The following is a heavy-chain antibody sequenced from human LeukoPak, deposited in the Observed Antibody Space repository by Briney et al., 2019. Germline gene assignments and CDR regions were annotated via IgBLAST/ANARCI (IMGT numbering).Heavy chain of an antibody. CDR3: ATDRKVGTWDPRFDY. CDR2: IREDGSEK. Sequence: GGFLRLSCAASGFTFNNYWMMWVRQAPGKGLEWVANIREDGSEKNYVDSVKGRFTISRDNAKISLYLQMNSLRVEETAVYYCATDRKVGTWDPRFDYWGQGTLVTVSS. CDR1: GFTFNNYW. J-gene: IGHJ4*02. D-gene: IGHD4-23*01. V-gene: IGHV3-7*01.